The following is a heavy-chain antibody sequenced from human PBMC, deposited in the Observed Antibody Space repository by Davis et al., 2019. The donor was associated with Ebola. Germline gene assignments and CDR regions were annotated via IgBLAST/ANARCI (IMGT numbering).Heavy chain of an antibody. CDR2: IYTGDSDT. CDR3: ASLRKTITGMDDAFDI. D-gene: IGHD1-20*01. Sequence: GESLKISCKASGNSFASHWIGWVRQMPGKGLDWMGIIYTGDSDTRYSPSFRGQVTISADKSIRTAYLQWSGLKASDTAMYYCASLRKTITGMDDAFDIWGQGTMVTVSS. J-gene: IGHJ3*02. V-gene: IGHV5-51*01. CDR1: GNSFASHW.